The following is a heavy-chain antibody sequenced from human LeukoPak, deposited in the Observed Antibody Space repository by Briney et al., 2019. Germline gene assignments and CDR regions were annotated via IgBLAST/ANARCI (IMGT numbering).Heavy chain of an antibody. CDR3: ARVGPRYSGSYPPSDY. V-gene: IGHV3-48*03. CDR1: GFTFSSYE. D-gene: IGHD1-26*01. J-gene: IGHJ4*02. Sequence: GGSLRLSCAASGFTFSSYEMNWVRQAPGKGLEWVSYISSSGSTIYYADSVKGRFTISRDNAKNSLYLQMNSLRAEDTAVYYCARVGPRYSGSYPPSDYWGQGTLVTVSS. CDR2: ISSSGSTI.